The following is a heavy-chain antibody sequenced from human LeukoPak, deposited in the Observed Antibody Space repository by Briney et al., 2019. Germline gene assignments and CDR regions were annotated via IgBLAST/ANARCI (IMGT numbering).Heavy chain of an antibody. CDR2: INQDGSEK. J-gene: IGHJ3*02. CDR3: ARLYCDGGTCYSGFDI. CDR1: RFTFGNFW. D-gene: IGHD2-15*01. Sequence: GGSLRLSCAASRFTFGNFWMGWVRQAPGKGLEWVANINQDGSEKIYVDSVKGRFTISRDNSKNSVSLQMSSLRAEDTAVYYCARLYCDGGTCYSGFDIWGQGTTVTVSS. V-gene: IGHV3-7*04.